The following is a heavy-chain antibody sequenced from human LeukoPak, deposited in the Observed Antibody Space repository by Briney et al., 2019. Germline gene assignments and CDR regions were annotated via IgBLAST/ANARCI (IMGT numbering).Heavy chain of an antibody. CDR2: IRYDGSNK. J-gene: IGHJ4*02. Sequence: GGSLRLSCAASGFTFSSYGMHWVRQAPGKGLEWVAFIRYDGSNKYYADSVKGRFTISRDNSKNTLYLQMNSLRAEDTAVYYCASTVGVRGVTIDYWGQGTLVTVSS. D-gene: IGHD3-10*01. CDR3: ASTVGVRGVTIDY. V-gene: IGHV3-30*02. CDR1: GFTFSSYG.